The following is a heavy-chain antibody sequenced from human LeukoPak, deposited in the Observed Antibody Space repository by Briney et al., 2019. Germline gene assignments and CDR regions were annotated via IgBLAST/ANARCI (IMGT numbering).Heavy chain of an antibody. CDR2: INPSGGST. CDR1: GYTFISYA. J-gene: IGHJ4*02. V-gene: IGHV1-46*01. CDR3: ARAIILTGYYFDY. D-gene: IGHD3-9*01. Sequence: ASVKVSCKASGYTFISYAMNWVRQAPGQGLEWMGIINPSGGSTSYAQKFQGRVTMTRDTSTSTVYMELSSLRSEDTAVYYCARAIILTGYYFDYWGQGTLVTVSS.